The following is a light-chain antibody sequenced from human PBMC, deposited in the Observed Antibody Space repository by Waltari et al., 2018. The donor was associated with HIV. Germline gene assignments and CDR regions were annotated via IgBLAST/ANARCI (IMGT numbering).Light chain of an antibody. CDR3: CSFTGRKSVI. J-gene: IGLJ2*01. Sequence: QSALTQPASVSGSPGQSLTLSCIGTNSDVAAYNLVSWYQQRPGKAPEPRIDEVNKRHSGVYDRFSASKSGNTACLTLSGLQAEDEANYYCCSFTGRKSVIFGGGTKLTVL. V-gene: IGLV2-23*02. CDR2: EVN. CDR1: NSDVAAYNL.